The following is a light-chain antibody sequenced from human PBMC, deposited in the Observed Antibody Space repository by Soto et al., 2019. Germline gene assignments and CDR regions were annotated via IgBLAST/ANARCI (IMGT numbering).Light chain of an antibody. CDR3: QQADNLPVT. V-gene: IGKV1-33*01. CDR2: DAS. Sequence: DIHMTQSPSSRSASVGDRVTIVCQASQDIGKFVNWYQQKVGKASKLLIYDASTLQPGVPSRFSGSVTGTEFALTISNLQPEDFGAHDCQQADNLPVTCGGGTRVDMK. CDR1: QDIGKF. J-gene: IGKJ4*01.